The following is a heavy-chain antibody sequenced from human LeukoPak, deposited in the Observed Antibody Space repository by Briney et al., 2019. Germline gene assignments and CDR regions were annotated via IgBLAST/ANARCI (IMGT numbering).Heavy chain of an antibody. CDR2: INHSGST. CDR3: ARVEKGRDGYRPNCGFDY. CDR1: GGSFSGYY. Sequence: PSETLSLTCAVYGGSFSGYYWSWIRQPPGKGLEWIGEINHSGSTNYNPSLKSRVTISVDTSKNQFSLKLSSVTAADTAVYYCARVEKGRDGYRPNCGFDYWGQGTLVTVSS. V-gene: IGHV4-34*01. J-gene: IGHJ4*02. D-gene: IGHD5-24*01.